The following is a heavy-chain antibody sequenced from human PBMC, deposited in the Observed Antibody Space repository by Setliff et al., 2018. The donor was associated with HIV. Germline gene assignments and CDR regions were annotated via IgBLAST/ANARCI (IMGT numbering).Heavy chain of an antibody. D-gene: IGHD3-10*01. CDR2: IYTSGRS. Sequence: SETLSLTCTVSGDSISNYYWSWIRQPPGKGLEWIGYIYTSGRSFHNPSLKSRITISVDTSKNQFSLKLSSVTAADTAVYYCGRENPGDYWGQGTLVTVSS. J-gene: IGHJ4*02. CDR1: GDSISNYY. V-gene: IGHV4-4*08. CDR3: GRENPGDY.